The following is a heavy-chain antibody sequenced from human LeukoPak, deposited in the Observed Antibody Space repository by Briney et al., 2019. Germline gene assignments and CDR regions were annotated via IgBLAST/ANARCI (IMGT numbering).Heavy chain of an antibody. CDR1: AGSISSYY. J-gene: IGHJ4*02. V-gene: IGHV4-4*07. D-gene: IGHD3-22*01. Sequence: SETLSLTCTVSAGSISSYYWSWIRQPAGKGLEWIGRIYTSGSTNYNPSLKSRVTMSVDTSKNQFSLKLSSVTAADTAVYYCARDYYYDSSGYYHFDYWGQGTLVTVSS. CDR2: IYTSGST. CDR3: ARDYYYDSSGYYHFDY.